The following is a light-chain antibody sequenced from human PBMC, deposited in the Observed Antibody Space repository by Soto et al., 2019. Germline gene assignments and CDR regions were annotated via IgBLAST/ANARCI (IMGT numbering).Light chain of an antibody. CDR1: LSVSVY. J-gene: IGKJ4*01. CDR3: QQANSFPLT. CDR2: DAS. V-gene: IGKV3-11*01. Sequence: VVLTQSPATLSLSPGERATLSCRTSLSVSVYLDWYQQKPGQAPRLLISDASNRATGIPARFSGSGSGTDFTLTISSLEPEDFATYYCQQANSFPLTFGGGTKVDIK.